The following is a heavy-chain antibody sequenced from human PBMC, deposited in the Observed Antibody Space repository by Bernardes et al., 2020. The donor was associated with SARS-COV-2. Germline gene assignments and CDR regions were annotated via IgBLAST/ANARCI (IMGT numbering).Heavy chain of an antibody. J-gene: IGHJ4*02. D-gene: IGHD3-9*01. CDR2: ISYEGSRK. CDR3: VKRRAIFELWAGSLDY. Sequence: VGALILSCAASGFSFHNSGMHWVRQAPGPGLEWVAFISYEGSRKYYLDSLKGRFTVSRDYSKDTLYLQMNSLREDDTAVYYCVKRRAIFELWAGSLDYWGLGTLVTVSS. CDR1: GFSFHNSG. V-gene: IGHV3-30*18.